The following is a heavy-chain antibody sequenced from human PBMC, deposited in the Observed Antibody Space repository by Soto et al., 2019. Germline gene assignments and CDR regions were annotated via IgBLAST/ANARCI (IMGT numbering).Heavy chain of an antibody. Sequence: SETLSLTCTVSGGSISSSSYYWGWIRQPPGKGLEWIGSIYYSGSTYYNPSLKSRVTISVDTSKNQFSLKLSSVTAADTAVYYCARHPLFIVGATEGYFDYWGQGTLVTVSS. CDR3: ARHPLFIVGATEGYFDY. D-gene: IGHD1-26*01. CDR2: IYYSGST. V-gene: IGHV4-39*01. J-gene: IGHJ4*02. CDR1: GGSISSSSYY.